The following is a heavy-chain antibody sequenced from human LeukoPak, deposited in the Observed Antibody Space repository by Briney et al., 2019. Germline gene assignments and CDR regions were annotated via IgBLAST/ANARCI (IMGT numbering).Heavy chain of an antibody. V-gene: IGHV3-30-3*01. CDR2: ISYDGSNK. J-gene: IGHJ4*02. D-gene: IGHD2-21*01. Sequence: PGGSLRLSCAASGFTFSSYAMHWVRQAPGKGLEWVAVISYDGSNKYYADSVKGRFTISRVNSKNTLYLQMNSLRAEDTAVYYCARGPSGVIHFDYWGQGTLVTVSS. CDR1: GFTFSSYA. CDR3: ARGPSGVIHFDY.